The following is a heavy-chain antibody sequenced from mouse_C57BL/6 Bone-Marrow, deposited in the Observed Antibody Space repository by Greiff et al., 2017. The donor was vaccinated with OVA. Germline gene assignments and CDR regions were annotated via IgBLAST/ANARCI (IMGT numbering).Heavy chain of an antibody. J-gene: IGHJ4*01. V-gene: IGHV1-69*01. CDR1: GYTFTSYW. CDR3: ARDGNSSYAMDY. Sequence: QVHVKQPGAELVMPGASVKLSCKASGYTFTSYWMHWVKQRPGQGLEWIGEIDPSDSYTNYNQKFKGKSTLTVDKSSSTAYMQLSSLTSEDSAVYYCARDGNSSYAMDYWGQGTSVTVSS. CDR2: IDPSDSYT. D-gene: IGHD2-1*01.